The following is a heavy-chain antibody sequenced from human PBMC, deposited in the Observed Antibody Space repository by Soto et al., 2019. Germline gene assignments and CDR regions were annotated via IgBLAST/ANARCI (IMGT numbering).Heavy chain of an antibody. CDR1: GGSISSGDYY. CDR2: IYYSGST. V-gene: IGHV4-30-4*01. Sequence: QVQLQESGPGLVKPSQTMSLTCTVSGGSISSGDYYWSWIRQPPGKGLEWIGSIYYSGSTYYNPSLKSRVTISVDTSKNQFSLKLSSVTAADMAVYYCARATSLWFGEASFGWFDPWGQGTLVTVSS. CDR3: ARATSLWFGEASFGWFDP. J-gene: IGHJ5*02. D-gene: IGHD3-10*01.